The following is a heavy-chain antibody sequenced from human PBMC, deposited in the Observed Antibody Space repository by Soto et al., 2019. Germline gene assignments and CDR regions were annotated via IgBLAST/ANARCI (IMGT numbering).Heavy chain of an antibody. V-gene: IGHV3-30-3*01. J-gene: IGHJ6*02. Sequence: QVQLVESGGGVVQPGRSLRLSCAASGFTFSSYAMHWVRQAPGKGLEWVAVISYDGSNKYYADSVKGRFTISRDNSKNTLYLQMNSLRAEDTALYYCARALQMATIRYYYYGMDVWGQGTTVTVSS. CDR3: ARALQMATIRYYYYGMDV. D-gene: IGHD5-12*01. CDR2: ISYDGSNK. CDR1: GFTFSSYA.